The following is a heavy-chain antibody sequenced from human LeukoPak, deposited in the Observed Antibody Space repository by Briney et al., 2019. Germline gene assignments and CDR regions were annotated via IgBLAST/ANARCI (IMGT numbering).Heavy chain of an antibody. CDR2: INPKSGGT. D-gene: IGHD3-3*01. Sequence: ASVKVSCKASGYTFTGYYMHWVRQAPGQGPEWVGWINPKSGGTNSAQKFQGRVTMTRDTSISTAYMELSRLTSDDTAVYYCVRSASNAFDIWGQGTMVTVSS. V-gene: IGHV1-2*02. J-gene: IGHJ3*02. CDR1: GYTFTGYY. CDR3: VRSASNAFDI.